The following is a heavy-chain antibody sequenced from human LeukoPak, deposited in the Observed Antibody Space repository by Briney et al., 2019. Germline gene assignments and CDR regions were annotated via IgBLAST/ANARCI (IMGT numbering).Heavy chain of an antibody. J-gene: IGHJ4*02. CDR3: ARDMGGYYGSGSCFDY. V-gene: IGHV3-66*01. CDR2: IYSGGST. Sequence: PGGSLRLSCAASGFTVSSNYMSWVRQAPGKGLEWVSVIYSGGSTYYADSVKGRFTISRDNSKNTLYLQMNSLRAEDTAVYYCARDMGGYYGSGSCFDYWGQGTLVTVSS. D-gene: IGHD3-10*01. CDR1: GFTVSSNY.